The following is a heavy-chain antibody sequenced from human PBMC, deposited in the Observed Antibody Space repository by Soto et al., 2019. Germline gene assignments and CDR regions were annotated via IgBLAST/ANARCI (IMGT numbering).Heavy chain of an antibody. CDR1: GGSISSGDYY. D-gene: IGHD5-12*01. V-gene: IGHV4-30-4*01. Sequence: SETLSLTCTVSGGSISSGDYYWSRIRQPPGKGLEWIGYIYYSGSTYYNPSLKSRVTISVDTSKNQFSLKLSSVTAADTAVYYCARDDGYNFGFDYWGQGTLVTVSS. CDR2: IYYSGST. J-gene: IGHJ4*02. CDR3: ARDDGYNFGFDY.